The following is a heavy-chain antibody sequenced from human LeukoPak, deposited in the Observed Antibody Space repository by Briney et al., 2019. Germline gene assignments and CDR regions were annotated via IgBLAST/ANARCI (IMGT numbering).Heavy chain of an antibody. J-gene: IGHJ3*02. CDR2: IYPGDSDT. CDR3: ASAGDTSDYFYFSAFDI. CDR1: GYNFTNSW. V-gene: IGHV5-51*01. Sequence: KYGESLKISCQGCGYNFTNSWIGWVRQMPGKGLEWMGIIYPGDSDTTYSPSFQGQVTISADKSISTAYLQWSSLKASDTAMYYCASAGDTSDYFYFSAFDIWGQGTMVTVSS. D-gene: IGHD3-22*01.